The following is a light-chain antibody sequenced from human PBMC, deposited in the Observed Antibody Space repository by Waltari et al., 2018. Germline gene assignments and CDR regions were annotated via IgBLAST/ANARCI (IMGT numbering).Light chain of an antibody. V-gene: IGKV3-20*01. J-gene: IGKJ1*01. CDR1: QSVSRS. CDR2: GAS. Sequence: DIVFTQSPGTLSLSPGERATLSCRASQSVSRSLAWYQQKPGQAPRLLIYGASSRATGVPDRCRGSGSGTDFSLTISRLEPEDFAVYYCQHYVRLPVSFGQGTKVEIK. CDR3: QHYVRLPVS.